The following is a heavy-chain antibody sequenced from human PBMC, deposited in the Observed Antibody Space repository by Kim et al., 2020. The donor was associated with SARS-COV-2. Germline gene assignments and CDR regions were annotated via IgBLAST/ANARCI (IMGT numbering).Heavy chain of an antibody. D-gene: IGHD3-16*02. CDR2: FDPEDGET. Sequence: ASVKVSCKVSGYTLTELSMHWVRQAPGKWLEWMGGFDPEDGETIYAQKFQGRVTMTEDTSTDTAYMELSSLRSEDTAVYYCATPVITFGGVIAPLDYWGQGTLVTVSS. V-gene: IGHV1-24*01. J-gene: IGHJ4*02. CDR1: GYTLTELS. CDR3: ATPVITFGGVIAPLDY.